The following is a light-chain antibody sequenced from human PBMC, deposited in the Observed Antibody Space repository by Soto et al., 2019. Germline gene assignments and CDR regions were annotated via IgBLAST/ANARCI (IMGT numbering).Light chain of an antibody. CDR3: QQYGRSAFT. Sequence: EIVLTQSPVTLSLSPGERATLSCRASQRIPNNFLAWFQQKPGLPPRLLISGASTRASGIPDRFSGSGSGPDFALTISRLEPEDFAVYYCQQYGRSAFTFGQGTKLQIK. J-gene: IGKJ2*01. CDR2: GAS. V-gene: IGKV3-20*01. CDR1: QRIPNNF.